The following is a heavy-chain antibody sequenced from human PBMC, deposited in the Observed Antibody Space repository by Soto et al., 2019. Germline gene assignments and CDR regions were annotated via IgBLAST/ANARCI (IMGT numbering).Heavy chain of an antibody. CDR1: GFTFSSYG. Sequence: GGSLRLSCAASGFTFSSYGMHWFRQAPGKGLEWVAVISYDGSNKYYADSVKGRFTISRDNSKNTLYLQMNSLRAEDTAVYYCAKDVVVGATTGLGDYYYYYGMDVWGQGTTVTVSS. V-gene: IGHV3-30*18. CDR3: AKDVVVGATTGLGDYYYYYGMDV. J-gene: IGHJ6*02. D-gene: IGHD1-26*01. CDR2: ISYDGSNK.